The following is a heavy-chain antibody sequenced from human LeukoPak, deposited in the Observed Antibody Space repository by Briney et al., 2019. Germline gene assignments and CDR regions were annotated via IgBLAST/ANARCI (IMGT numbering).Heavy chain of an antibody. CDR3: AKDTRYYDSSGYYRLDY. Sequence: GGSLRLSCAASGFIFSSYAMSWVRQAPGRGLEWVSSLSGSGSTTYYADSVKVRFTISRDSSKNTLYLQMNSLSAEDTAVYYCAKDTRYYDSSGYYRLDYWGQGTLVTVSS. V-gene: IGHV3-23*01. CDR1: GFIFSSYA. J-gene: IGHJ4*02. CDR2: LSGSGSTT. D-gene: IGHD3-22*01.